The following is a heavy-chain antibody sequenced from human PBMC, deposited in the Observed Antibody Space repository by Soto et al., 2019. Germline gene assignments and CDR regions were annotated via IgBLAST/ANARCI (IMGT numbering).Heavy chain of an antibody. CDR2: ISAYNGNK. CDR3: ARTGGGMAARPLEY. J-gene: IGHJ4*02. CDR1: GYMFTTYG. Sequence: QVQLMQSGGEVKMPGASVEVSCKTSGYMFTTYGMSWVRQAPGQGLEWMAWISAYNGNKKYAQKFEGRVTMTTGTSTSTVSMELRDLTSDDTAIYYCARTGGGMAARPLEYWGQGTLVIVSS. D-gene: IGHD6-6*01. V-gene: IGHV1-18*01.